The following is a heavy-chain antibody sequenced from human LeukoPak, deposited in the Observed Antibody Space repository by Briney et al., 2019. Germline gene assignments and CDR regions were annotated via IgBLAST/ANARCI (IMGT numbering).Heavy chain of an antibody. CDR1: GFTFSSYS. CDR2: ISSSSSYI. D-gene: IGHD6-19*01. Sequence: MTGGSLRLSCAASGFTFSSYSMNWVRQAPGKGLEWVSSISSSSSYIYYADSMKGRFTISRDNAKNSLYLQMNSLRAEDTAVYYCARSPSWAVAGSDFDHWGQGTLVTVSS. J-gene: IGHJ4*02. V-gene: IGHV3-21*01. CDR3: ARSPSWAVAGSDFDH.